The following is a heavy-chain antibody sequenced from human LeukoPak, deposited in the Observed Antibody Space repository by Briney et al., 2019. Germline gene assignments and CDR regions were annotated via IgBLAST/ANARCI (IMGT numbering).Heavy chain of an antibody. J-gene: IGHJ4*02. V-gene: IGHV4-34*01. D-gene: IGHD3-10*01. Sequence: SETLSLTCAVYGGSFSGYYWSWIRQPPGKGLEWIGEINHSGSTNYNPSLKSRVTISVDTSKSQFSLKLSSVTAADTAVYYCARGSRGYYSFDYWGQGTLVTVSS. CDR3: ARGSRGYYSFDY. CDR1: GGSFSGYY. CDR2: INHSGST.